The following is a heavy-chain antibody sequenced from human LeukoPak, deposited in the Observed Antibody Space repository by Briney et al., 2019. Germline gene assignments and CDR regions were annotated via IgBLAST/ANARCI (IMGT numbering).Heavy chain of an antibody. Sequence: SQTLSLTCAVSGGSISSGGYSWGWIRQPPGKGLEWIGYIYHSGSTYYNPSLKSRVTISVDRSKNQFSLKLSSVTAADTAVYYCAREDFWSGFDPWGQGTLVTVSS. CDR2: IYHSGST. CDR3: AREDFWSGFDP. D-gene: IGHD3-3*01. V-gene: IGHV4-30-2*01. J-gene: IGHJ5*02. CDR1: GGSISSGGYS.